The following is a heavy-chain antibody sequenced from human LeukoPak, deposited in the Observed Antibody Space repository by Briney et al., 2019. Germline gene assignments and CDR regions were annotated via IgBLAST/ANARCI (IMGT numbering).Heavy chain of an antibody. CDR1: GYTFTSYG. J-gene: IGHJ4*02. D-gene: IGHD6-19*01. CDR3: ARDGAYIAVAGPGDY. CDR2: ISAYNGNT. Sequence: ASVKVSCKASGYTFTSYGISWVRQAPGQGLEWMGWISAYNGNTNYAQKLLGRVTMSTDTSTSTAYMELRSLRSDDTAVYYCARDGAYIAVAGPGDYWGQGTLVTVSS. V-gene: IGHV1-18*01.